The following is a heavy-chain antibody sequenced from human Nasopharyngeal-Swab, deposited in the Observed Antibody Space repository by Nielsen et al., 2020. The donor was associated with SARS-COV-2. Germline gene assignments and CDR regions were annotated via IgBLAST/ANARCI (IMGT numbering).Heavy chain of an antibody. D-gene: IGHD2-15*01. J-gene: IGHJ4*02. CDR2: ISAYNGNT. V-gene: IGHV1-18*01. CDR1: GYTFTSYG. CDR3: AREDAPGYCSGGSCYNDY. Sequence: ASVKVSCKASGYTFTSYGISWVRQAPGQGLEWMGWISAYNGNTNYAQKLQGRVTMTTDTSTSTAYMELRSLRSGDTAVYYCAREDAPGYCSGGSCYNDYWGQGTLVTVSS.